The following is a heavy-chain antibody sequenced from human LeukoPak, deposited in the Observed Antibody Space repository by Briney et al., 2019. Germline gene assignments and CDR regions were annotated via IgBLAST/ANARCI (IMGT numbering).Heavy chain of an antibody. D-gene: IGHD3-22*01. CDR3: ARAPYYYDSSGYSSFDY. J-gene: IGHJ4*02. V-gene: IGHV4-30-4*08. Sequence: SETLSLTCSVSGFSISSGHFWAWIRQPPGKGLEWIGYIYYSGSTYYNPSLKSRVTISVDTSKNQFSLKLSSVTAADTAVYYCARAPYYYDSSGYSSFDYWGQGTLVTVSS. CDR1: GFSISSGHF. CDR2: IYYSGST.